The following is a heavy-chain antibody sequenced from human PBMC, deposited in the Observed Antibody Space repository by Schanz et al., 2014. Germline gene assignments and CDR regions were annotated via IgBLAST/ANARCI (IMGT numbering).Heavy chain of an antibody. D-gene: IGHD3-9*01. J-gene: IGHJ4*02. CDR2: ISYDGSSK. Sequence: QVQLVESGGGVVQPGRSLRLSCAASGFTFRSYGMHWVRQAPGKGLEWVALISYDGSSKNHADSVQGRFTISRDNSKNALYLQVNSLRAEDTAVYYCAKHVRSLTGNDYWGQGTLVTGSS. V-gene: IGHV3-33*06. CDR3: AKHVRSLTGNDY. CDR1: GFTFRSYG.